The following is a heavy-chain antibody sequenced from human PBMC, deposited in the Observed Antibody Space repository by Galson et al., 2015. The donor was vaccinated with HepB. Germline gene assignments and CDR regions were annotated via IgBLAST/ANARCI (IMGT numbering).Heavy chain of an antibody. CDR1: GFTFINAW. V-gene: IGHV3-15*01. CDR3: TRLKWGYGDMDAFDI. J-gene: IGHJ3*02. D-gene: IGHD4-17*01. CDR2: IKSKTDGGTT. Sequence: SLRLSCAASGFTFINAWMSWVRQAPGKGLEWVGRIKSKTDGGTTDYAAPVKGRFTISRDDSKNTLYLQMNSLKTEDTAVYYCTRLKWGYGDMDAFDIWGQVTMVTVSS.